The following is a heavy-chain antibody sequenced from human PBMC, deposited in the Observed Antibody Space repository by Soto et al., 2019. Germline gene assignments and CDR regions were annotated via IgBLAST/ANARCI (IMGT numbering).Heavy chain of an antibody. CDR2: IYYSGST. CDR3: ARHGAFDWLLSSDYYYYYMDV. J-gene: IGHJ6*03. CDR1: GGSISSYY. Sequence: SETLSLTYTVSGGSISSYYWSWIRQPPGKGLEWFGYIYYSGSTNYNPSLKSRVTISVDTSKNQFSLKLSSVTAADTAVYYCARHGAFDWLLSSDYYYYYMDVWGKGTTVTVSS. V-gene: IGHV4-59*08. D-gene: IGHD3-9*01.